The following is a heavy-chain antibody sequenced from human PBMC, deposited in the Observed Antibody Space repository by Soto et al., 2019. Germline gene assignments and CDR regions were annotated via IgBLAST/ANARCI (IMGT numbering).Heavy chain of an antibody. D-gene: IGHD6-6*01. J-gene: IGHJ4*02. CDR2: ISAYNGNK. Sequence: GASVKVSCKASGYTFNKYGISWVRQAPGQGLKWMGWISAYNGNKRYAQKFQDRVTMTTDTSTTTAYMELRSLRAGDTAVYYCAREESDSSLGNWGQGTPVTVSS. CDR1: GYTFNKYG. V-gene: IGHV1-18*01. CDR3: AREESDSSLGN.